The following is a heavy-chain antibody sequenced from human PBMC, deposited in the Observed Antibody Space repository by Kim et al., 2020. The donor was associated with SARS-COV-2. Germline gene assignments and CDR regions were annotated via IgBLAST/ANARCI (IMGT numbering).Heavy chain of an antibody. CDR1: GFTFSSYS. CDR2: ISSSSSYI. CDR3: ARTQLLWFGETPAFDI. J-gene: IGHJ3*02. V-gene: IGHV3-21*01. Sequence: GGSLRLSCAASGFTFSSYSMNWVRQAPGKGLEWVSSISSSSSYIYYADSVKGRFTISRDNAKNSLYLQMNSLRAEDTAVYYCARTQLLWFGETPAFDIWGQGTMVTVSS. D-gene: IGHD3-10*01.